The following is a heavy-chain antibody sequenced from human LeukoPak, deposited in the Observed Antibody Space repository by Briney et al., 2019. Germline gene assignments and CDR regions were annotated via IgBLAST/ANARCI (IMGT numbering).Heavy chain of an antibody. Sequence: ASVKVSCKASGYTFTSYYMHWVRQAPGQGLEWMGIINPSGGSTSYAQKFQGRVTMTKDTSTSTVYMELSSLRSEDTAVYYCARGPRGSGSYYWFDPWGQGTLVTVSS. CDR1: GYTFTSYY. D-gene: IGHD3-10*01. V-gene: IGHV1-46*01. CDR2: INPSGGST. J-gene: IGHJ5*02. CDR3: ARGPRGSGSYYWFDP.